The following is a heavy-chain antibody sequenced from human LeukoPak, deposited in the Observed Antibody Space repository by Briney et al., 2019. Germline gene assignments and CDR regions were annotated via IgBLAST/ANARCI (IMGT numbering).Heavy chain of an antibody. J-gene: IGHJ5*02. D-gene: IGHD2-2*01. V-gene: IGHV3-11*01. CDR1: GFTFSDYY. CDR3: AREVVPAAKGVGFDP. CDR2: ISSSGSTI. Sequence: GGSLRLSCAASGFTFSDYYMSWIRQAPGKGLEWVSYISSSGSTIYYADSAKGQFTISRDNAKNSLYLQMNSLRAEDTAVYYCAREVVPAAKGVGFDPWGQGTLVTVSS.